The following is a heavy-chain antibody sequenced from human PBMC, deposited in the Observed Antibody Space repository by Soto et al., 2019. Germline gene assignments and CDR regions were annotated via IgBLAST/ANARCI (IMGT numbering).Heavy chain of an antibody. CDR3: AKLVRTLLATLTLSQSGYFDQ. J-gene: IGHJ4*01. CDR1: GYRFTSNW. D-gene: IGHD1-26*01. Sequence: GESLKISFKGYGYRFTSNWIGWVRQMPGKGLEWMGVIYPGDSDTRYSPSFQGQVTISADTSINTAYLQWSSLKASDTAIYYCAKLVRTLLATLTLSQSGYFDQWFHGT. V-gene: IGHV5-51*01. CDR2: IYPGDSDT.